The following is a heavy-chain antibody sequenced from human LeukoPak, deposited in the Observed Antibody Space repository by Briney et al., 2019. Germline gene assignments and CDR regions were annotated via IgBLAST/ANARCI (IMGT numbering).Heavy chain of an antibody. D-gene: IGHD3-10*01. CDR3: ARGWCYYGSGSYSDY. CDR2: ISAYNGNT. V-gene: IGHV1-18*01. J-gene: IGHJ4*02. Sequence: ASVKVSCKASGYTFTSYGISWVRQAPGQGLEWMGWISAYNGNTNYAQKLQGRVTMTTDTSTSTAYMELRSLRSDDTAVYYCARGWCYYGSGSYSDYWGQGTLVTVSS. CDR1: GYTFTSYG.